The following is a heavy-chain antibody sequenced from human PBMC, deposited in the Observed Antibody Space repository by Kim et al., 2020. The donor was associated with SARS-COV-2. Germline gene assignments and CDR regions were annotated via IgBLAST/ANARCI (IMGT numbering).Heavy chain of an antibody. J-gene: IGHJ5*02. D-gene: IGHD4-4*01. CDR3: AKRGNSPKNWFDP. Sequence: SVKVSCKASGGTFSSYAISWVRQAPGQGLEWMGGIIPIFGTANYAQKFQGRVTITADESTSTAYMELSSLRSEDTAVYYCAKRGNSPKNWFDPWGQGTLVTVSS. CDR2: IIPIFGTA. V-gene: IGHV1-69*13. CDR1: GGTFSSYA.